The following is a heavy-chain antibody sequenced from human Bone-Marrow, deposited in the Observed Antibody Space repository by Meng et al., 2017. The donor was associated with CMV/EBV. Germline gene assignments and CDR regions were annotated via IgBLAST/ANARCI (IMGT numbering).Heavy chain of an antibody. D-gene: IGHD3-16*01. J-gene: IGHJ4*02. CDR3: ARAWGGAQLDY. Sequence: SWKGSGGTFSRYAISWVRQAPGQGLEWMGGIIPIFGTANYAQKFQGRVTITADESTSTAYMELSSLRSEDTAVYYCARAWGGAQLDYWGQGTLVTVSS. V-gene: IGHV1-69*01. CDR1: GGTFSRYA. CDR2: IIPIFGTA.